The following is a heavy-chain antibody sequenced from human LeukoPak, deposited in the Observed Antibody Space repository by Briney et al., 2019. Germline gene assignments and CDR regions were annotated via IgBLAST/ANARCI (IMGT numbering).Heavy chain of an antibody. D-gene: IGHD1-26*01. CDR2: INPNSGGT. J-gene: IGHJ4*02. Sequence: ASVKVFCKASGYTFTDYHMHWMRQAPGQGLEWMGWINPNSGGTNYAQKFQGRVTMTRDTSISTAYMELSRLRSDDTAVYYCARDGGYSGTYYTYWGQGTLVTVSS. V-gene: IGHV1-2*02. CDR1: GYTFTDYH. CDR3: ARDGGYSGTYYTY.